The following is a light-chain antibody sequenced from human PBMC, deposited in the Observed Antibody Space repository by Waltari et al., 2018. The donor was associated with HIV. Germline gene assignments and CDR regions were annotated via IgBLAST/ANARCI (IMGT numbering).Light chain of an antibody. CDR3: CSSAGKYTFV. CDR2: DLI. J-gene: IGLJ1*01. Sequence: QSALTQSRSVSGSPGQSITIPCTGTTNDVGAYNYVSWYQQHPGRAPNLLIFDLIKRPSGVPDRFSGSTSGNTASLTISGLQAEDEADYYCCSSAGKYTFVFGTGTKVTVL. V-gene: IGLV2-11*01. CDR1: TNDVGAYNY.